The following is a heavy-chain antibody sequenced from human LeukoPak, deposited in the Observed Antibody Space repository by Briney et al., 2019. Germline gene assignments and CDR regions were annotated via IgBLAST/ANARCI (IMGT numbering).Heavy chain of an antibody. J-gene: IGHJ4*02. V-gene: IGHV1-69*13. D-gene: IGHD2-2*01. Sequence: SVKVSCKASGGTFSSYAISWVRQAPGQGLEWMGRIIPIFGTANYAQKFQGRVTITADESTSTAYMELSSLRSEDTAVYHCARDQYCSSTSCYEPENRNHFDYSGQGTLVTVSS. CDR1: GGTFSSYA. CDR2: IIPIFGTA. CDR3: ARDQYCSSTSCYEPENRNHFDY.